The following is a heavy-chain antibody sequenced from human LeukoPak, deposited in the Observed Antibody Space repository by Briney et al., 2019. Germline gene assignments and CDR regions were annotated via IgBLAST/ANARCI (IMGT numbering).Heavy chain of an antibody. CDR3: AREYDSKGRFDY. Sequence: GGSLRLSCAASGFTFSRHTINWVRQSPGNGLESVSSISSSSSYIYYADSVKGRFTISRDSANLYLQMNSLRAEDRATYYCAREYDSKGRFDYWGQGTLVTVSS. D-gene: IGHD1-26*01. V-gene: IGHV3-21*01. CDR2: ISSSSSYI. CDR1: GFTFSRHT. J-gene: IGHJ4*02.